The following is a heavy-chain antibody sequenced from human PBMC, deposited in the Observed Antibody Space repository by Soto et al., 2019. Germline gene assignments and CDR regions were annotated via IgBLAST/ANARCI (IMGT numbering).Heavy chain of an antibody. Sequence: DVQLVESGGGLIQPGESLRLSCAAFGFTISGKKYVAWVRQAPGKGLEWVSALYDLDGSFYAASVTGRFTTSSDSSKTTVYLQMNDLRPDDTAVYYFATWHEREHAYDVWCQGTTVTVSS. CDR1: GFTISGKKY. CDR2: LYDLDGS. V-gene: IGHV3-53*01. CDR3: ATWHEREHAYDV. D-gene: IGHD1-1*01. J-gene: IGHJ3*01.